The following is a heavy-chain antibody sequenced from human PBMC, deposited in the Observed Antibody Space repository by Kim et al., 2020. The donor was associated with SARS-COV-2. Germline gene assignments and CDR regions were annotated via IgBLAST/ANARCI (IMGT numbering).Heavy chain of an antibody. Sequence: SETLSLTCAVYGGSFSGYYWSWIRQPPGKGPEWIGEINHSGSTNYNPSLKSRVTISVDTSKNQFSLKLSSVTAADTAVYYCARGYGSGSYYNGWGQGTLVTVSS. D-gene: IGHD3-10*01. CDR2: INHSGST. CDR3: ARGYGSGSYYNG. CDR1: GGSFSGYY. J-gene: IGHJ4*02. V-gene: IGHV4-34*01.